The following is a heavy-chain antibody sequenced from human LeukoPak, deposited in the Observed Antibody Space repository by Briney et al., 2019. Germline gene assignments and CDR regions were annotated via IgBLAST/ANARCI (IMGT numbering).Heavy chain of an antibody. D-gene: IGHD3-3*01. V-gene: IGHV3-23*01. CDR2: ISGSGGST. CDR1: GFTFSSYA. J-gene: IGHJ4*02. Sequence: GGSLRLSCAASGFTFSSYAMSWVRQAPGKGLEWVSAISGSGGSTYYADSVKGRFTISRDNSKNTLYLQMNSLRAEDTAVYYCATDQGITIFGVVGYFDYWGQGTLLTVSS. CDR3: ATDQGITIFGVVGYFDY.